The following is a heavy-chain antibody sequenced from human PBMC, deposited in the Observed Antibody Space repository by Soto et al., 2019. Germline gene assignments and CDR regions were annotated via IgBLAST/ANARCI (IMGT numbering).Heavy chain of an antibody. CDR1: GGSVSGDSW. CDR2: IFRSGTT. J-gene: IGHJ4*02. V-gene: IGHV4-4*02. CDR3: ASGGDYTWHS. D-gene: IGHD4-17*01. Sequence: QVQLQESGPGLVKPSGTLSLTCAVSGGSVSGDSWWSWVRQSPGKGLEWIGEIFRSGTTFYNPSLKSRITISIDKSNHQFSLKLTSVTAADTAVYYCASGGDYTWHSWGQGTLVTVSS.